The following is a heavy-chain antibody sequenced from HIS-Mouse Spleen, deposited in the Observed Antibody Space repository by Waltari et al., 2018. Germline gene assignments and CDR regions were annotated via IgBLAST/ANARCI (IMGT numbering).Heavy chain of an antibody. D-gene: IGHD6-13*01. V-gene: IGHV4-39*07. J-gene: IGHJ2*01. CDR1: GGSISSSSYY. Sequence: QLQLQESGPGLVKPSETLSLTCTVSGGSISSSSYYWGWIRQPPGKGLEWIGSIYYGGSTYYNTSLKSRVTISVDTSKNQFSLKLSSVTAADTAVYYCAREIPYSSSWYDWYFDLWGRGTLVTVSS. CDR3: AREIPYSSSWYDWYFDL. CDR2: IYYGGST.